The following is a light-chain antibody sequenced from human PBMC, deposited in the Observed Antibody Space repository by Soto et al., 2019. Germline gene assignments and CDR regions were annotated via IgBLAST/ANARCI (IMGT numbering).Light chain of an antibody. CDR1: QSVDSKY. CDR3: QQYYDWPIT. J-gene: IGKJ5*01. CDR2: GAS. V-gene: IGKV3-15*01. Sequence: ILLTPSPGTLSLSPGERATLSCRASQSVDSKYLAWYQQKPGQAPRLLIYGASTRATGIPARFSGSGSGTEFTLTISSLQSEDFAVYYCQQYYDWPITFGQGTRLEIK.